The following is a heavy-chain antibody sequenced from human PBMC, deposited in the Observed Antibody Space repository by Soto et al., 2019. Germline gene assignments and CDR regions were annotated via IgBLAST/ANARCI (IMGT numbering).Heavy chain of an antibody. V-gene: IGHV4-39*01. CDR1: GGSISSYY. CDR2: IYYSGNT. D-gene: IGHD2-15*01. Sequence: SETLSLTCTVSGGSISSYYWGWIRQPPGKGLEWIGSIYYSGNTHYNPSLKSRVTISVDTSKSQFSLNLSSVTAADTAVYYCARTKIESVGDYFDYCGAGTLVTVSS. CDR3: ARTKIESVGDYFDY. J-gene: IGHJ4*02.